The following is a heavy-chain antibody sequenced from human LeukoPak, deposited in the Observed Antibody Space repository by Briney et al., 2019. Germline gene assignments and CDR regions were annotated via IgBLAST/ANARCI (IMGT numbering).Heavy chain of an antibody. CDR2: ISAYNGNT. V-gene: IGHV1-18*01. D-gene: IGHD3-10*01. J-gene: IGHJ4*02. Sequence: GASVKVSCKASGYTFTSYGISWVRQAPGQGLEWMGWISAYNGNTNYAQKLQGRVTMTTDTSRSTAYMELRSLRSDDTAVYYCARATTLSVLLWFGELPDFDYWGQGTLVTVSS. CDR3: ARATTLSVLLWFGELPDFDY. CDR1: GYTFTSYG.